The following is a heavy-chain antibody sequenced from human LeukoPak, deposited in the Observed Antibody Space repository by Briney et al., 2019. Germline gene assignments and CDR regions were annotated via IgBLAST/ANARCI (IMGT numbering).Heavy chain of an antibody. CDR1: GFTFDDYG. V-gene: IGHV3-20*04. CDR3: AKDLTADYYDSSGLADNDAFDI. J-gene: IGHJ3*02. CDR2: INWNGGTT. Sequence: RPGGSLRLSCAASGFTFDDYGMSWVRQAPGKGLEWVSGINWNGGTTGYADSVKGRFTISRDNSKNTLYLQMNSLRAEDTAVYYCAKDLTADYYDSSGLADNDAFDIWGQGTMVTVSS. D-gene: IGHD3-22*01.